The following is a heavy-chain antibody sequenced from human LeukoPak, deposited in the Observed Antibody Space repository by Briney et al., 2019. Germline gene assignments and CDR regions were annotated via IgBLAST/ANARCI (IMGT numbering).Heavy chain of an antibody. CDR1: GFTFSSYA. Sequence: GGSLRLSCAASGFTFSSYAMSWVRQAPGKGLEWVSAISGSGGSTYYADSVKGRFTISRDNSKNTLYLQMNSLRAEDTAVYYCAKDFGNYDFWSGYSKRGGYFQHWGQGTLVTVSS. CDR2: ISGSGGST. V-gene: IGHV3-23*01. D-gene: IGHD3-3*01. J-gene: IGHJ1*01. CDR3: AKDFGNYDFWSGYSKRGGYFQH.